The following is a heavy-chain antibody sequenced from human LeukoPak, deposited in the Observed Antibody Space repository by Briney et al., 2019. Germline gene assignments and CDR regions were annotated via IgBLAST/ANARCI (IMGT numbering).Heavy chain of an antibody. CDR3: ASGGRCSSTSCPSGGYYFDY. D-gene: IGHD2-2*01. Sequence: GGSLRLSCAASGFTFSDYYMSWIRQAPGKGLEWVSYISSSGSTIYYADSVKGRFTISRDNAKNSLYLQMNSLRAEDTAVYYCASGGRCSSTSCPSGGYYFDYWGQGTLVTVSS. J-gene: IGHJ4*02. CDR1: GFTFSDYY. CDR2: ISSSGSTI. V-gene: IGHV3-11*01.